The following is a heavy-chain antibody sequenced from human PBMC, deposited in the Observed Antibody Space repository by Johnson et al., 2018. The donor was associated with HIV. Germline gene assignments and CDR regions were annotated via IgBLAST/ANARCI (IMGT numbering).Heavy chain of an antibody. Sequence: QVQLVESGGGVVQPGGSLRLSCAASGFTFSSYGMHWVRQAPGKGLEWVAFIRYDGCNKYYADSVKGRFTISRDNSKNTLYLQMNSLRAEDTAVYYCSYIFVDTAMDKTTTDAFDIWGQGTMVTVSS. V-gene: IGHV3-30*02. CDR2: IRYDGCNK. CDR1: GFTFSSYG. CDR3: SYIFVDTAMDKTTTDAFDI. D-gene: IGHD5-18*01. J-gene: IGHJ3*02.